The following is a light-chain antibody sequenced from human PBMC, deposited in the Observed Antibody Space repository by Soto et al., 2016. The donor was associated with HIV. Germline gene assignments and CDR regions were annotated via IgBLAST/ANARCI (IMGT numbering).Light chain of an antibody. Sequence: SYELTRPPSVSVAPGKTARIACGGNNIGSKSVHWYQQKPGQAPVLVVYDDSDRPSGIPERFSGSNSGNSATLTISRVEAGDEADYFCQVWDSSTNHVVFGGGTKLTVL. J-gene: IGLJ2*01. CDR2: DDS. CDR1: NIGSKS. CDR3: QVWDSSTNHVV. V-gene: IGLV3-21*03.